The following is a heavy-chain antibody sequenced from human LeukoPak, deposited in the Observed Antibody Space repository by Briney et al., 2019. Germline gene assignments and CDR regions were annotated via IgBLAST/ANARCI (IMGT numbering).Heavy chain of an antibody. CDR2: MSYDGSNK. V-gene: IGHV3-30-3*02. Sequence: PGRSLRLSCAASGFTFSSYAMYWVRQAPGKGLEWVAVMSYDGSNKYYADSVEGRFTISRDNSKNTLYLQMNSLRAEDTAVYYCVKLGGGGNSYGRYHFDSWGQGTLVTVSS. CDR1: GFTFSSYA. CDR3: VKLGGGGNSYGRYHFDS. J-gene: IGHJ4*02. D-gene: IGHD5-18*01.